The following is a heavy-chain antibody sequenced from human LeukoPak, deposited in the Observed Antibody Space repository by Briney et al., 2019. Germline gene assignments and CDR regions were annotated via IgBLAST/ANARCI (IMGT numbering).Heavy chain of an antibody. D-gene: IGHD3-22*01. J-gene: IGHJ4*02. Sequence: PSETLSLTCAVYGGSFSGYYWSWIRQPPGKGLEWIGEINHSGSTNYNPSLKSRVTISVDTSKNQFSLKLSSVTAADTAVYYCARALPGYFDTSGYYFDYWGQGTLVTVSS. CDR2: INHSGST. CDR1: GGSFSGYY. V-gene: IGHV4-34*01. CDR3: ARALPGYFDTSGYYFDY.